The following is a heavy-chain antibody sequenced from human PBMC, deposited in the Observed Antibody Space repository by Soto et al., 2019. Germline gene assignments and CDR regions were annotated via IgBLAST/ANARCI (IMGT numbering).Heavy chain of an antibody. V-gene: IGHV4-4*02. CDR3: ARVSGSYYYGMDV. Sequence: SETLSLTCAVSGGSISSSNWWSWVRQPPGKGLEWIGEIYHSGSTNYNPSLKSRVTISLDKSKNQFSLKLSSVIAADTAVYYCARVSGSYYYGMDVWGQGTTVTVSS. J-gene: IGHJ6*02. CDR1: GGSISSSNW. D-gene: IGHD1-26*01. CDR2: IYHSGST.